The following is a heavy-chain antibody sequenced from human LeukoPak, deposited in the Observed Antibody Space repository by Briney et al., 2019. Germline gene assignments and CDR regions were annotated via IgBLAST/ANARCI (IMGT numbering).Heavy chain of an antibody. CDR2: IYSSGGA. Sequence: PSETLSLTCTVSGGSFSGYYWTWIRQPPGKGLEWIGYIYSSGGAIYNPSLKSRVTMSVDTSNNQFTLKLKSVTAADTAVYYCARQGDTAHYYVDYWGQGTLVTVSS. J-gene: IGHJ4*02. D-gene: IGHD5-18*01. V-gene: IGHV4-4*09. CDR3: ARQGDTAHYYVDY. CDR1: GGSFSGYY.